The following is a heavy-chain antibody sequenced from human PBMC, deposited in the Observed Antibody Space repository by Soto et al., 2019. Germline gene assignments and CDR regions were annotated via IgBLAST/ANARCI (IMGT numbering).Heavy chain of an antibody. J-gene: IGHJ4*02. CDR3: ATVLGATLYQLLFDY. CDR1: GYTLTELS. CDR2: FDPEDGET. Sequence: ASVKVSCKVSGYTLTELSMHWVRQAPGKGLEWMGGFDPEDGETIYAQKFQGRVTMTEDTSTDTAYMELSSLRSEDTAVYYCATVLGATLYQLLFDYWGQGTLVTVSS. V-gene: IGHV1-24*01. D-gene: IGHD2-2*01.